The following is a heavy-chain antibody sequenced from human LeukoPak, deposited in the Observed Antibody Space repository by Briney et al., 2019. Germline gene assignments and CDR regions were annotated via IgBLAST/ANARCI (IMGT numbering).Heavy chain of an antibody. D-gene: IGHD6-13*01. J-gene: IGHJ4*02. Sequence: ASVKVSCRASGYTFTGYYMHWVRQAPGQGLEWMGWINPNSGGTNYAQKFQGWVTMTRDTSISTAYMELSRLRSDDTAVYYCARGHLYSSSYDVPFFDYWGQGTRVTVSS. CDR2: INPNSGGT. V-gene: IGHV1-2*04. CDR3: ARGHLYSSSYDVPFFDY. CDR1: GYTFTGYY.